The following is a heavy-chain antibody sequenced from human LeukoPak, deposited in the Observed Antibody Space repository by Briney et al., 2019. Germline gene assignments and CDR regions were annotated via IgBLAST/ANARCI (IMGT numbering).Heavy chain of an antibody. V-gene: IGHV3-30*02. Sequence: PGGSLRLSCAVSGFTFSSDGMHWVRQAPGKGLEWVAFIRYDGSNKYYADSVKGRFTISRDNSKNTLYLQMNSLRAEDTAVYYCAKERDTAMVTIDYWGQGTLVTVSS. CDR2: IRYDGSNK. CDR3: AKERDTAMVTIDY. CDR1: GFTFSSDG. D-gene: IGHD5-18*01. J-gene: IGHJ4*02.